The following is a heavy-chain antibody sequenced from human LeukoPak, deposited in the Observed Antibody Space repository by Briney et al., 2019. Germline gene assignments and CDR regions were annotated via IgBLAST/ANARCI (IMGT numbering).Heavy chain of an antibody. CDR1: GFTFNSYG. J-gene: IGHJ4*02. Sequence: PGRSPRLSCAASGFTFNSYGVHWVRQAPGKGLEWVAVIWSDGSNKYYADSVKGRFTISRDNSKNTLYLQMNSLRAEDTALYYCARTYYYDSSGSLENWGQGTLVTVSS. CDR3: ARTYYYDSSGSLEN. D-gene: IGHD3-22*01. V-gene: IGHV3-33*01. CDR2: IWSDGSNK.